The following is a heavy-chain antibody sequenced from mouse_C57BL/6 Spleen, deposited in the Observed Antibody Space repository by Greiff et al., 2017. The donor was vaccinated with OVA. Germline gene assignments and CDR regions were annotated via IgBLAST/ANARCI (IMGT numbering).Heavy chain of an antibody. J-gene: IGHJ4*01. V-gene: IGHV1-4*01. CDR1: GYTFTSYT. CDR3: ALLRRDYYAMDY. D-gene: IGHD1-1*01. CDR2: INPSSGYT. Sequence: QVQLKESGAELARPGASVKMSCKASGYTFTSYTMHWVKQRPGQGLEWIGYINPSSGYTKYNQKFKDKATLTADKSSSTAYMQLSSLTSEDSAVYYCALLRRDYYAMDYWGQGTSVTVSS.